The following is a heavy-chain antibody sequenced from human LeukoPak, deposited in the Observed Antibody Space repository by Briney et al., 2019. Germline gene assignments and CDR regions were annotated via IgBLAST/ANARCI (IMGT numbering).Heavy chain of an antibody. J-gene: IGHJ2*01. CDR2: ISAYNGNT. D-gene: IGHD3-3*01. V-gene: IGHV1-18*01. CDR3: AREITARNYDFWSGYYPRYFDL. Sequence: ASVKVSCKASGYTFTSYGISWVRQAPGQGLEWMGWISAYNGNTNYAQKLQGRVTMTTDTSTSTAYMELRSLRSDDTAVYYCAREITARNYDFWSGYYPRYFDLWGRGTLVTVSS. CDR1: GYTFTSYG.